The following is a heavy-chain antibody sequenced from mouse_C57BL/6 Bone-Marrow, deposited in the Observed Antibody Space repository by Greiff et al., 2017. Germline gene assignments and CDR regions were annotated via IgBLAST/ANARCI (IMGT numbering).Heavy chain of an antibody. CDR1: GYTFTSYG. Sequence: QVQLQQSGAELARPGASVKLSCKASGYTFTSYGISWVKQRTGQGLEWIGEIYPRSGNTYYNEKFKGKATLTADKSSNTAYMELRSLTSEDSAVYFWARSGWLLRYAMDYWGQGTSVTVSS. CDR3: ARSGWLLRYAMDY. D-gene: IGHD2-3*01. V-gene: IGHV1-81*01. CDR2: IYPRSGNT. J-gene: IGHJ4*01.